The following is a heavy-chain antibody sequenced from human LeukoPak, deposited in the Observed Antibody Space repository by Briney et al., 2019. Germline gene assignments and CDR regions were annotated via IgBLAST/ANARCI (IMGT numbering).Heavy chain of an antibody. CDR1: GFTFSSFN. J-gene: IGHJ4*02. V-gene: IGHV3-21*01. CDR3: ARDHRQLAIPFDY. D-gene: IGHD6-6*01. Sequence: GGSLRLSCAASGFTFSSFNMNWVRQAPGKGLEWVSSISSTSSLIWYADSLKGRYTISRDSAKNSLYLQMDSLRAEDTAVYYCARDHRQLAIPFDYWGQGTLVTVSS. CDR2: ISSTSSLI.